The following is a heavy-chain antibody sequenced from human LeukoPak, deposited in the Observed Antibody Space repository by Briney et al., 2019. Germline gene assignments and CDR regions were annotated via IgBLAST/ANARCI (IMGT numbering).Heavy chain of an antibody. CDR3: ARALSYSAEYFQH. D-gene: IGHD2-15*01. CDR2: ISSSSSTI. CDR1: GFTFSSYS. Sequence: PGGSLRLSCAASGFTFSSYSMNWVRQALGKGLEWVSYISSSSSTIYYADSVKGRFTISRDNAKNSLYLQMNSLRAEDTAVYYCARALSYSAEYFQHWGQGTLVTVSS. V-gene: IGHV3-48*01. J-gene: IGHJ1*01.